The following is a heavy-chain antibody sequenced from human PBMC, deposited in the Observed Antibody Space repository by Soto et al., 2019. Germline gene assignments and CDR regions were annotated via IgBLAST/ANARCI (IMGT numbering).Heavy chain of an antibody. CDR2: VNTYNGNP. Sequence: QVQLVQSGVEVKKPGASVKVSCKASGYTFTNYAISWVRQAPGRGLEWMGWVNTYNGNPNYAQIFQGRITMTTATSTGTAYMELRSLKSADSAVYYCARDSQYSTSWQRFDSWGQGTLVTVSS. CDR1: GYTFTNYA. J-gene: IGHJ4*02. CDR3: ARDSQYSTSWQRFDS. D-gene: IGHD6-13*01. V-gene: IGHV1-18*01.